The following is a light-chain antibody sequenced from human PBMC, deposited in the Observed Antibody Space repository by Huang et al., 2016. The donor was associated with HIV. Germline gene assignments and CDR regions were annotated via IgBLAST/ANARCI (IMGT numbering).Light chain of an antibody. V-gene: IGKV3-15*01. Sequence: EIVMTQSPVTLSVSPGERATLSCRGSQSVGANLALDQQKPGQAPRLLIYGASTRATGIPDRFSGSGSGTEFTLTISRMQSEDFAVYYCQQYNNWPPWTFGQG. CDR2: GAS. CDR3: QQYNNWPPWT. CDR1: QSVGAN. J-gene: IGKJ1*01.